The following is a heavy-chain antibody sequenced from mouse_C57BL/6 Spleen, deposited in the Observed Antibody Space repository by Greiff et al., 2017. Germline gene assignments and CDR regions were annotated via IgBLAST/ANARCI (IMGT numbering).Heavy chain of an antibody. CDR3: ARTGTWYFDV. CDR1: GFTFSDYG. Sequence: EVKLVESGGGLVKPGGSLKLSCAASGFTFSDYGMHWVRQAPEKGLEWVAYISSGSSTIYYADTVKGRFTISRDNAKNTLFLQMTSLRSEDTAMYYWARTGTWYFDVWGTGTTVTVSS. V-gene: IGHV5-17*01. J-gene: IGHJ1*03. CDR2: ISSGSSTI. D-gene: IGHD3-3*01.